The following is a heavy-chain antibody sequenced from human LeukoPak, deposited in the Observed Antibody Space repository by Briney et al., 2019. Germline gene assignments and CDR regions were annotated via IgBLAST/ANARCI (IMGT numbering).Heavy chain of an antibody. V-gene: IGHV4-34*01. CDR3: ARVEDYDSSGYYENDAFDI. D-gene: IGHD3-22*01. CDR2: INHSGST. J-gene: IGHJ3*02. Sequence: PSETLSLTCAVYGGSFSGYYWSWIRQPPGKGLEWIGEINHSGSTNYNPSLKSRVTISVDTSKNQFSLKLSSVTAADTAVYYCARVEDYDSSGYYENDAFDIWGQGTMVTVSS. CDR1: GGSFSGYY.